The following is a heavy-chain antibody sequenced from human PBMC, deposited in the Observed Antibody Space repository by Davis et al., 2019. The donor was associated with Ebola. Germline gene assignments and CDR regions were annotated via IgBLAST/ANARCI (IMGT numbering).Heavy chain of an antibody. Sequence: AASVKVSCKASGYSFKNYAISWVRQAPGQGLEWMGWISAYNGNTNYAQKVQGRVTMTTDTSTGTAYLDLRSLRSDDTAVYFCARDRERGAAAGTDYWGQGTLVTVSS. CDR2: ISAYNGNT. CDR1: GYSFKNYA. J-gene: IGHJ4*02. D-gene: IGHD6-13*01. V-gene: IGHV1-18*01. CDR3: ARDRERGAAAGTDY.